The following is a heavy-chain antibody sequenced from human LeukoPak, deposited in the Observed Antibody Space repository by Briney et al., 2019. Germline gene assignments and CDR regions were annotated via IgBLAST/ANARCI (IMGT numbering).Heavy chain of an antibody. CDR1: GFTFDDYA. CDR3: AKDKGYDILTPDAFDI. V-gene: IGHV3-9*01. Sequence: GGSLRLSCAASGFTFDDYAMHWVRQVPGKGLEWVSGISWNSGSIGYADSVKGRFTISRDNAKNSLYLQMNSLRAEDTALYYCAKDKGYDILTPDAFDIWGQGTMATVSS. J-gene: IGHJ3*02. CDR2: ISWNSGSI. D-gene: IGHD3-9*01.